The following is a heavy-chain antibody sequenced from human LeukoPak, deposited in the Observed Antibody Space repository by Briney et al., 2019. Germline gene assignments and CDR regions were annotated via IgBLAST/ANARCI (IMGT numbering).Heavy chain of an antibody. J-gene: IGHJ4*02. CDR2: IYYSGST. CDR3: AREPVYYDILTGYYYYFDY. CDR1: GVSISSSYYY. D-gene: IGHD3-9*01. V-gene: IGHV4-39*02. Sequence: SETLSLTCIVSGVSISSSYYYWGWIRQPPGKGLEWIGSIYYSGSTYYNSSLKSRVTISIDTSKNQVSLNLTSMTAADTAVYYCAREPVYYDILTGYYYYFDYWGQGTLVTVSS.